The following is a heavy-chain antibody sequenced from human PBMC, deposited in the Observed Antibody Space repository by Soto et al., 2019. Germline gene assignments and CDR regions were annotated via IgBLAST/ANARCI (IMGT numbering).Heavy chain of an antibody. CDR3: ARDFYPLAYYFDP. V-gene: IGHV1-18*04. Sequence: ASVKVSCKASGYTFINHCISWVRQAPGQGLEWMGWVSGANGNTKYAQKFQGRVTMTTETSTSTAHMELRNLRSDDTAVYFCARDFYPLAYYFDPWGQGTLVTVSS. J-gene: IGHJ4*02. CDR2: VSGANGNT. CDR1: GYTFINHC.